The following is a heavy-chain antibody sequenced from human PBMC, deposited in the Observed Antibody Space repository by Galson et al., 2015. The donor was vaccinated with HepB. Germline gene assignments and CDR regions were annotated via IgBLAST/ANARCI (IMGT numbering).Heavy chain of an antibody. CDR1: GYTFTSYG. V-gene: IGHV1-18*01. CDR3: ARDTVTMIVVSAFDI. Sequence: SVKVSCKASGYTFTSYGISWVRQAPGQGLEWMGWISAYNGNTNYAQKLQGRVTMTTDTSTSTAYMELRSLRSDDTAVYYCARDTVTMIVVSAFDIWGQGTMVTVSS. J-gene: IGHJ3*02. CDR2: ISAYNGNT. D-gene: IGHD3-22*01.